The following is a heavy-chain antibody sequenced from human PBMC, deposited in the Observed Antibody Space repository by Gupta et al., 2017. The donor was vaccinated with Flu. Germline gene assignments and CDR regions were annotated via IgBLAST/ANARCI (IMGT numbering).Heavy chain of an antibody. V-gene: IGHV3-48*03. CDR1: GFTFSSYE. CDR2: ISSSGSTI. D-gene: IGHD1-26*01. Sequence: EVQLVESGGGLVQPGGSLRLSCAASGFTFSSYEMNWVRQAPGKGLEWVSYISSSGSTIYYADSVKGRFTISRDNAKNSLYLQMNSLRAEDTAVYYCARETLAYSGSYWGPYWGQGTLVTVSS. CDR3: ARETLAYSGSYWGPY. J-gene: IGHJ4*02.